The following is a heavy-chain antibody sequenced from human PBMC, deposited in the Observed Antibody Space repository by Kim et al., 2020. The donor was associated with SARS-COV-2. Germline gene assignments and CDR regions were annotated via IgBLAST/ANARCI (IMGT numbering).Heavy chain of an antibody. V-gene: IGHV3-23*01. CDR2: ISGSGDNT. Sequence: GGSLRLSCAASGFTFSSYAMTWVRQAPGKGLEWVSSISGSGDNTYNADSVKGRFTISRDNSKNTLYLQMNSLRAEDTAVYYCAKEKGTARYWYGDFDYWGQGTLVTVSS. CDR3: AKEKGTARYWYGDFDY. J-gene: IGHJ4*02. CDR1: GFTFSSYA. D-gene: IGHD2-8*02.